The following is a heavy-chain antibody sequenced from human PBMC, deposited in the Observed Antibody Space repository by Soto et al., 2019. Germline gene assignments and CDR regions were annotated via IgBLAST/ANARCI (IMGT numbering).Heavy chain of an antibody. J-gene: IGHJ4*02. D-gene: IGHD2-15*01. Sequence: QVQLVQSGTEVKKPGSSVAVSCQASAGTFNNHSLSWVRQAPGQGLEWMGRSIPILGRADYSQKVQGRLTLTVDKATSTADMELSSLTSEDTAVYYCVIDLGYFDFWGQGTLVTVSS. CDR1: AGTFNNHS. CDR2: SIPILGRA. CDR3: VIDLGYFDF. V-gene: IGHV1-69*02.